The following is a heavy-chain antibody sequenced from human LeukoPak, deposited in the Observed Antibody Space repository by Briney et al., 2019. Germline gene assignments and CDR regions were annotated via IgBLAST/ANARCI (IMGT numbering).Heavy chain of an antibody. V-gene: IGHV3-23*01. CDR1: GFTFSSYA. CDR3: AKKEGPDRPRFEY. J-gene: IGHJ4*02. CDR2: ITGSGNSA. Sequence: PGGSLRLSCAASGFTFSSYAMSWVRQAPGKGLEWVSAITGSGNSAYYADSVKGRFTMSRDNSKNTLYLQMNSLRAEDTAVYYCAKKEGPDRPRFEYWGQGTLVTVSS.